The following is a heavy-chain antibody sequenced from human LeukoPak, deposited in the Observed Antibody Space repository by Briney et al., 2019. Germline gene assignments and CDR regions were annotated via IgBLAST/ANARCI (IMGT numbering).Heavy chain of an antibody. CDR1: GFTFSTSA. J-gene: IGHJ4*02. D-gene: IGHD3-3*01. CDR3: ARDRGWGEWLPLSY. V-gene: IGHV3-21*01. CDR2: ISPTGGAI. Sequence: PGGSLRLSCAASGFTFSTSAMNWVRQAPGRGLEWVSSISPTGGAIFYADSLRGRFTISRDNAKNSLFLQMNSLRAEDTAVYYCARDRGWGEWLPLSYWGQGTLVTVSS.